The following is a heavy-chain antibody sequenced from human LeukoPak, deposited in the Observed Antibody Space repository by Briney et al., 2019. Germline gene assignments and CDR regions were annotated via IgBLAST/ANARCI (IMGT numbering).Heavy chain of an antibody. CDR3: ADLGYTD. V-gene: IGHV3-7*01. CDR2: IRGDGNYK. D-gene: IGHD5-18*01. Sequence: GWSQRRACSASGCTFTNAGRGWVRQAPGKGLEWVATIRGDGNYKHYVDSVRGRFTISRDNAKSSVYLEMNTLRVEDTAVYYCADLGYTDLGQG. J-gene: IGHJ1*01. CDR1: GCTFTNAG.